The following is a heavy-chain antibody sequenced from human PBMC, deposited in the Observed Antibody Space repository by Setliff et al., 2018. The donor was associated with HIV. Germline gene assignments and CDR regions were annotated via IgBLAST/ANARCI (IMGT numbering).Heavy chain of an antibody. V-gene: IGHV4-59*11. J-gene: IGHJ4*02. CDR1: GGSISGHY. D-gene: IGHD5-18*01. Sequence: SETLSLTCTVSGGSISGHYWSWIRQPPGKELEWIASMVYTGGTNYNPSLKSRVSVSVDTSKNHFSLKLSSLTPEDTALYYCAKDRWFSRGYSTTWDEGPFDYWGQGTLVTV. CDR3: AKDRWFSRGYSTTWDEGPFDY. CDR2: MVYTGGT.